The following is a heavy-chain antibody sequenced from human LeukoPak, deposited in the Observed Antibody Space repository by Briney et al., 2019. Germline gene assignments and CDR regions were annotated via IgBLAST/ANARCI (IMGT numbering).Heavy chain of an antibody. V-gene: IGHV1-2*02. CDR1: GYTFTGYY. J-gene: IGHJ4*02. CDR2: INPNSGGT. D-gene: IGHD3-10*01. Sequence: ASVKVSCKASGYTFTGYYMHWVRQAPGQGLEWMGWINPNSGGTNYAQKFQGRVTMTRDTSISTAYMELSRLRSDDTAVYYCASGTMVRGAAPSKYDYWGQGTLVTVSS. CDR3: ASGTMVRGAAPSKYDY.